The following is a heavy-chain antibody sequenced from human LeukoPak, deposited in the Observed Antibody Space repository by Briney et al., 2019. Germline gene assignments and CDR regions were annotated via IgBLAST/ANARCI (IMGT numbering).Heavy chain of an antibody. D-gene: IGHD6-13*01. CDR2: ISSSGSTI. V-gene: IGHV3-11*01. Sequence: GGSLRLSCAASGFTFSDYYMSWLRQAPGKGLEWVSYISSSGSTIYYADSVKGRFTISRDNAKNSLYLQMNSLRAEDTAVYYCAGERYSSSWYGFPFDYWGQGTLVTVSS. CDR3: AGERYSSSWYGFPFDY. CDR1: GFTFSDYY. J-gene: IGHJ4*02.